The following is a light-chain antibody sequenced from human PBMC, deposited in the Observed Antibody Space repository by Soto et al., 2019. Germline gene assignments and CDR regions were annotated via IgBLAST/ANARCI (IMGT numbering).Light chain of an antibody. CDR2: GAS. Sequence: EIVMTQSPATLSVSPGERVTLSCMASQTISSNLAWYQQKPGQAPRLLIFGASTRAADIPDRFSGSGSGTDFTLTISRLEPEDFAVYYCQQYGSSPSWTFGQGTKVDIK. CDR3: QQYGSSPSWT. J-gene: IGKJ1*01. CDR1: QTISSN. V-gene: IGKV3-20*01.